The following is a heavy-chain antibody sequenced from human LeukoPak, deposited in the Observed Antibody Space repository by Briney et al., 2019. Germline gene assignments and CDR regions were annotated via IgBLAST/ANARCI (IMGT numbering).Heavy chain of an antibody. CDR3: AKDGYSSGWYSPTGHYFDY. J-gene: IGHJ4*02. CDR1: GFTVSSNY. D-gene: IGHD6-19*01. CDR2: ISGSGGST. Sequence: QPGGSLRLSCAASGFTVSSNYMSWVRQAPGKGLEWVSAISGSGGSTYYADSVKGRFTISRDNSKNTLYLQMNSLRAEDTAVYYCAKDGYSSGWYSPTGHYFDYWGQGTLVTVSS. V-gene: IGHV3-23*01.